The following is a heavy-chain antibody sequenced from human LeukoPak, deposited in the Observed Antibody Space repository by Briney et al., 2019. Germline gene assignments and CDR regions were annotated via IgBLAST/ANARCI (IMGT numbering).Heavy chain of an antibody. CDR1: GGSISSGSYY. J-gene: IGHJ4*02. CDR3: ARGWIANRLYFDY. V-gene: IGHV4-61*02. Sequence: SETLSLTCTVSGGSISSGSYYWSWIRQPAGKGLEWIGRIYTSGSTNYNPSLKSRVTISVDPSKNQFSLKLRSVTAADTAVYYCARGWIANRLYFDYWGQGTLVTVSS. D-gene: IGHD2-21*01. CDR2: IYTSGST.